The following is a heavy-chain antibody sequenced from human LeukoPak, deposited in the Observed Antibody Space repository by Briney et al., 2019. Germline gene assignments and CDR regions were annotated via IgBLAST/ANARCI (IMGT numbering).Heavy chain of an antibody. CDR1: GGSINTYY. V-gene: IGHV4-59*01. D-gene: IGHD1-26*01. J-gene: IGHJ1*01. CDR2: IDNSERT. Sequence: PSETLSLTCTVSGGSINTYYWSWIRQPPGKGLEWIGYIDNSERTNYNPSLKSRVAISVDTSKSQFSLKLTSVTAADTAVYYCAREEVGATGGHFQHWGQGTLVTVSS. CDR3: AREEVGATGGHFQH.